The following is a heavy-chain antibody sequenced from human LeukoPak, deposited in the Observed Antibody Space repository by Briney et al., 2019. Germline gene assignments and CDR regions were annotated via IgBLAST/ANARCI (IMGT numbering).Heavy chain of an antibody. J-gene: IGHJ6*03. Sequence: GSSVKVSCKASGGTFSSYAISWVRQAPGQGLEWMGGIIPIFGTANYAQKFQGRVTITADESTSTAYMELSSLRSEDTAVYYCASSTSLRFYYYMDVWGKGTTVTVSS. CDR2: IIPIFGTA. CDR3: ASSTSLRFYYYMDV. CDR1: GGTFSSYA. D-gene: IGHD2-2*01. V-gene: IGHV1-69*01.